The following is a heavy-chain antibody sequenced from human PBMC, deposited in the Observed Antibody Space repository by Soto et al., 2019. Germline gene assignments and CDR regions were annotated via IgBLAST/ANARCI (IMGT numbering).Heavy chain of an antibody. CDR1: GYTFTSYG. Sequence: ASVKVSCKASGYTFTSYGITWVRQAPGQGLEWMGWITAYNGNTNYPQRLQGRVTMTTDTSTTTVYMELRSLKSDDTAVYYCARDRGGSAWQTFHYWAQRTPVTVSS. J-gene: IGHJ4*02. V-gene: IGHV1-18*04. CDR2: ITAYNGNT. D-gene: IGHD6-19*01. CDR3: ARDRGGSAWQTFHY.